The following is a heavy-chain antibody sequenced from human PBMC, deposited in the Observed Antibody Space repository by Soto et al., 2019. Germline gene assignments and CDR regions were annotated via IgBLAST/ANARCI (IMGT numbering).Heavy chain of an antibody. CDR2: ISAYNGNT. D-gene: IGHD2-2*01. V-gene: IGHV1-18*01. CDR3: AREANIVVVPATYYYYYYGMDV. CDR1: GYTFTSYG. J-gene: IGHJ6*02. Sequence: ASVKVSCKASGYTFTSYGISWVRQAPGQGLEWKGWISAYNGNTNYAQKLQGRVTMTTDTSTSTAYMELRSLRSDDTAVYYCAREANIVVVPATYYYYYYGMDVWGQGTTVTVSS.